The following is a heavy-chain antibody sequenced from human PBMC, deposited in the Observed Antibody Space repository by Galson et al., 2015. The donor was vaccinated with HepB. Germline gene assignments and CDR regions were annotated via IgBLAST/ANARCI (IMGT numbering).Heavy chain of an antibody. CDR2: ISPYNGNT. D-gene: IGHD6-13*01. CDR1: GYTFTSYG. V-gene: IGHV1-18*04. CDR3: ARIGDSSSFYPFDV. J-gene: IGHJ4*02. Sequence: SVKVSCKASGYTFTSYGITWVRQTPGQGLEWMGWISPYNGNTNHAQKVQGRVTMTTDTSAATAYMELRSLTSDDTAVYYCARIGDSSSFYPFDVWGQGTLVTVSS.